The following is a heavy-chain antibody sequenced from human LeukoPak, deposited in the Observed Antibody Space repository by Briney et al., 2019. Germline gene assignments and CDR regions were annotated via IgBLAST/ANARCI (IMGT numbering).Heavy chain of an antibody. CDR2: IYTSGNT. CDR3: ARTITMARVDI. CDR1: LFTVSSNY. J-gene: IGHJ3*02. D-gene: IGHD3-10*01. V-gene: IGHV3-53*01. Sequence: GWSLTLSCPASLFTVSSNYLNWVGPAPGKGLEWVSVIYTSGNTSYADSVKGRFTISRDNSKNTLYLQMNGLRVEDTAIYYCARTITMARVDIWGQGTMVTVSS.